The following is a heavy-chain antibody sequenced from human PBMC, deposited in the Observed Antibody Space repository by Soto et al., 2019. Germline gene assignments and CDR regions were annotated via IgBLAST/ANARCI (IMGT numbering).Heavy chain of an antibody. CDR2: MSSDGGRI. CDR1: GFTFSSFS. V-gene: IGHV3-64D*06. Sequence: GGSLRLSCSASGFTFSSFSMHWVRQSPGKGLEYVSHMSSDGGRIYYADSVKGRFTISRDNSKNMLYLQMSSLRPDDSAVYYCVKSRGGANYDFFDRGQGTQVTVSS. CDR3: VKSRGGANYDFFD. D-gene: IGHD3-3*01. J-gene: IGHJ4*02.